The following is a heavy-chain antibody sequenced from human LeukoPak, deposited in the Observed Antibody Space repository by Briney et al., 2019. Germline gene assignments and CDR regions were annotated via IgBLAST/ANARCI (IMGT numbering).Heavy chain of an antibody. D-gene: IGHD6-13*01. J-gene: IGHJ4*02. V-gene: IGHV4-34*01. CDR3: ARAPYSSSWGFDY. CDR2: INHSGST. Sequence: SETLSLTSAVYGGSFSGYYWSWIRQPPGKGLEWRGEINHSGSTNYNPSPKRRVTTSVDTSKNQFTLKLSSVTAADTAVYYCARAPYSSSWGFDYWGQGTLVTVSS. CDR1: GGSFSGYY.